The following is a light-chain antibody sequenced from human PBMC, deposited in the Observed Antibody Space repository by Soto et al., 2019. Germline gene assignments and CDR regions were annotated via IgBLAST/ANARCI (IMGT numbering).Light chain of an antibody. V-gene: IGLV2-23*01. J-gene: IGLJ2*01. CDR2: EGN. Sequence: QSVLTQPASVSGSPGQSITISCTGTSGDIGTYNLVSWYQQYPGRAPKLIIFEGNKRPSGVSSRFSASKSGYTASLAISGLQAEDEADYRCCSYAGRSTVICGGGTKVTVL. CDR1: SGDIGTYNL. CDR3: CSYAGRSTVI.